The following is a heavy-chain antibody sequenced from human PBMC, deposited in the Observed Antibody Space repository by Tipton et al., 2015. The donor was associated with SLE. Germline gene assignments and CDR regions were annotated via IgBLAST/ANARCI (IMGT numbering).Heavy chain of an antibody. Sequence: TLSLTCTVSGYSITSAYYWGWIRQPAGRGLEWLGRIYSSGSTIYNPSLKSRVTLSLDMSNNQFSLKLTSVTAADTAVYYCARGAKERITLVRVRPYYFDYWGQGSLVTVSS. J-gene: IGHJ4*01. D-gene: IGHD3-10*01. V-gene: IGHV4-38-2*02. CDR2: IYSSGST. CDR1: GYSITSAYY. CDR3: ARGAKERITLVRVRPYYFDY.